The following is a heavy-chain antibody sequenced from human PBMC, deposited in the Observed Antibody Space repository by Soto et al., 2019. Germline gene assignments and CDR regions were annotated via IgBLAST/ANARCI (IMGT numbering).Heavy chain of an antibody. J-gene: IGHJ4*02. CDR2: IIPIFGTT. CDR1: GDIFSGYS. Sequence: QVQLVQSGAEVKKPGSSVKVSCKTSGDIFSGYSISWVRQAPGQGLEWMRGIIPIFGTTNYAQRFHGRVTITADKSTXXXXXXXXXXXXXXXXXXXXXXXXGSGYDPGDYWGQGTLVTVSS. CDR3: XXXXGSGYDPGDY. D-gene: IGHD5-12*01. V-gene: IGHV1-69*14.